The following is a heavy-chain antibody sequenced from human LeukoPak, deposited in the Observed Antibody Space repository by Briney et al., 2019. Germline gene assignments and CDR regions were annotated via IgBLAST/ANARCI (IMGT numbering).Heavy chain of an antibody. J-gene: IGHJ4*02. CDR1: GFTFSGNG. CDR2: VTGDGATT. CDR3: AKMQGYFDY. V-gene: IGHV3-23*01. Sequence: PGGSLRLSCAASGFTFSGNGMSWVRQAPGKGPEWVSGVTGDGATTYYPDSVKGRFTISRDNSKNTVYLQMNSLRAEDTAFYYCAKMQGYFDYWSQGTLVTVSA.